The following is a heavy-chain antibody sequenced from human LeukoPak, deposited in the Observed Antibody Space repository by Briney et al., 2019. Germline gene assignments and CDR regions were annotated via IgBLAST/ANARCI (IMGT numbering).Heavy chain of an antibody. D-gene: IGHD2-15*01. V-gene: IGHV3-21*01. CDR1: GFTFSSYS. CDR3: ARAAATEGDFDY. Sequence: PGGSLRLSCAASGFTFSSYSMNWVRQAPGKGLEWVSSISSSSSYIYYADSVKGRFTISRDNAKNSLYLQMNSLRAEDTAVYYCARAAATEGDFDYWGQGTLVTVSS. CDR2: ISSSSSYI. J-gene: IGHJ4*02.